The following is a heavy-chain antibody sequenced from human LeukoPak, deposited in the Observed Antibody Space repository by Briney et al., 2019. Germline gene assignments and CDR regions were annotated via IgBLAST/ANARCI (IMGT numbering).Heavy chain of an antibody. Sequence: SETLSLTCTVSGGSSRSRSYYWGWIRQPPGTGLEWIGSIYYSGNTYYNASLKSRATISVDTSKNQFSLTLTSVTAADTAVYYCGGAAAASVGWFDPWGQGTLVTVSS. CDR2: IYYSGNT. CDR3: GGAAAASVGWFDP. CDR1: GGSSRSRSYY. J-gene: IGHJ5*02. D-gene: IGHD6-13*01. V-gene: IGHV4-39*01.